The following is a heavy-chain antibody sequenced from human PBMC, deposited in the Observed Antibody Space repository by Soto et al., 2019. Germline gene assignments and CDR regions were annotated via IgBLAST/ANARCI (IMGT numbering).Heavy chain of an antibody. V-gene: IGHV4-59*08. D-gene: IGHD2-15*01. CDR3: ARLVRYCSGGSCYFTRDAFDI. Sequence: SETLSLTCTVSDGSVSSYYWSWIRQPPGKGLELIGYIYYSGSTNYNPSLKSRVTISVDTSKNQFSLKLSSVTAADTAVYYCARLVRYCSGGSCYFTRDAFDIWGQGTMVTVS. CDR2: IYYSGST. J-gene: IGHJ3*02. CDR1: DGSVSSYY.